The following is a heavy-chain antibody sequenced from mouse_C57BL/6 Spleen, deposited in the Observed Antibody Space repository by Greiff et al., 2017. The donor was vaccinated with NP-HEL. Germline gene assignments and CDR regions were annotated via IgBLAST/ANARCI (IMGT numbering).Heavy chain of an antibody. D-gene: IGHD4-1*01. V-gene: IGHV1-55*01. CDR2: IYPGSGST. CDR3: AGWDGAMDY. J-gene: IGHJ4*01. Sequence: QVQLQQPGAELVKPGASVKMSCKASGYTFTSYWITWVKQRPGQGLEWIGDIYPGSGSTNYNEKFKSKATLTVDKSSSTTYMQLSSLTSEDSAVYYCAGWDGAMDYWGQGTSVTVSS. CDR1: GYTFTSYW.